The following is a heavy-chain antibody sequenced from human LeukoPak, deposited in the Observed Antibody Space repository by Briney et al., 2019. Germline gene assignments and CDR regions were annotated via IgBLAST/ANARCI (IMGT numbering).Heavy chain of an antibody. CDR1: GFTFSSYW. J-gene: IGHJ4*02. CDR2: IKQDGSEK. D-gene: IGHD1-1*01. V-gene: IGHV3-7*03. Sequence: GGSLRLSCAASGFTFSSYWMSWVRQAPGKGLEWVANIKQDGSEKNYVDSVKGRFTISRDNSKNTLYLQMNSLRAEDTALYYCAKDFVRYNIQFDYWGQGALVTVSS. CDR3: AKDFVRYNIQFDY.